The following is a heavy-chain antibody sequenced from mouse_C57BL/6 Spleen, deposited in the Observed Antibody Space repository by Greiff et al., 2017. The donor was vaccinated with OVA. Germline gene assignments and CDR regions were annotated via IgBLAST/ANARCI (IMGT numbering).Heavy chain of an antibody. Sequence: QVTLKECGPGILQPSQTLSLTCSSSGFSLSTFGMGVGWLRQPSGQGLVWLVHTWWDDDKYYNPVLKSPLTISKDTSKNQVFLKIANVDTEDTATYYCARIDSNSSMDYWGQGTSVTVAS. J-gene: IGHJ4*01. CDR2: TWWDDDK. D-gene: IGHD2-5*01. V-gene: IGHV8-8*01. CDR1: GFSLSTFGMG. CDR3: ARIDSNSSMDY.